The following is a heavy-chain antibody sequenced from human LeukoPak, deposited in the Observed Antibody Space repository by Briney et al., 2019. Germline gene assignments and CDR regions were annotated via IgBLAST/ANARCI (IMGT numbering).Heavy chain of an antibody. CDR1: GYTFISFD. CDR3: ARGVGGLGNMDV. Sequence: ASVKVSCKASGYTFISFDIDWVRQATGQGLEWMGWMSPKSGNTDYAQKFQGRVTMTRNTSINTVYLELSSLRSDDTAVYFCARGVGGLGNMDVWGEGTTVIVSS. D-gene: IGHD3-16*01. J-gene: IGHJ6*03. CDR2: MSPKSGNT. V-gene: IGHV1-8*01.